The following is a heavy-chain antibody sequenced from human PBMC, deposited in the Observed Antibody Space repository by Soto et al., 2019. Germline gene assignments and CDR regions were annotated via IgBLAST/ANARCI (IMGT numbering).Heavy chain of an antibody. CDR1: GGSISSYY. CDR2: IYYSGST. V-gene: IGHV4-59*01. J-gene: IGHJ3*02. Sequence: QVQLQESGPGLVKPSETLSLTCTVSGGSISSYYWSWIRQPPGKGLEWIGYIYYSGSTNYNPSLKSRVTISVDTSKNQFSLKLSSVTAADTAVYYCARGQYSSGSAPDAFDIWGQGTMVTVSS. D-gene: IGHD6-19*01. CDR3: ARGQYSSGSAPDAFDI.